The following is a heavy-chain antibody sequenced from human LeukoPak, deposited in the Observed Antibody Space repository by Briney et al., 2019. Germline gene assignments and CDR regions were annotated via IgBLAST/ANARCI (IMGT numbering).Heavy chain of an antibody. J-gene: IGHJ4*02. Sequence: PSQTLSLTCTVSGGSISSGDYYWSWIRQPPGKGLEWIGYIYYSGSTYYNPSLKSRVTISVDTSKNQFSLKLSSVTAADTAVYYCAGSDYGDPNPFDYWGQGTLVTVSS. D-gene: IGHD4-17*01. CDR2: IYYSGST. CDR1: GGSISSGDYY. CDR3: AGSDYGDPNPFDY. V-gene: IGHV4-30-4*01.